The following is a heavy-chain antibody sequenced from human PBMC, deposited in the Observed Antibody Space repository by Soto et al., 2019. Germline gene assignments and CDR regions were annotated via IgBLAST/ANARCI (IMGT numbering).Heavy chain of an antibody. V-gene: IGHV1-2*04. J-gene: IGHJ5*02. D-gene: IGHD3-9*01. CDR2: INPNSGGT. CDR1: GYTFTGYY. Sequence: QVKLVQSGAEVKKPGASVKVSCKASGYTFTGYYMHWVRQAPGQGLEWMGWINPNSGGTNYAQKFEGLVTMTKYKSISTAYMELSRLRSDHTAVYYCARGFRIVRYLGWLFPRNWFDPWGQGTLVTVSS. CDR3: ARGFRIVRYLGWLFPRNWFDP.